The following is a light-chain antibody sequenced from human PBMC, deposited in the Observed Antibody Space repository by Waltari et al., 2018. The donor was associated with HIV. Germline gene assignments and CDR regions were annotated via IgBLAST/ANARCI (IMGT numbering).Light chain of an antibody. CDR2: DNN. J-gene: IGLJ2*01. CDR1: SSNIGKNS. CDR3: GAWDSSLNDDGV. Sequence: QSVLTQPPSVSAAPGQNVIISCSGSSSNIGKNSVSWYQQLPGTAPKLLIYDNNKLPSGIPDRFSGSKSGTSATLVIIGLQTGDEADYYCGAWDSSLNDDGVFGGGTKLTVL. V-gene: IGLV1-51*01.